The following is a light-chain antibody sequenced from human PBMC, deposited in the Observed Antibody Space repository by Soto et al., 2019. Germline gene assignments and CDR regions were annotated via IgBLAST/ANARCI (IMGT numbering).Light chain of an antibody. CDR3: SSYAGSNNLGV. V-gene: IGLV2-8*01. Sequence: QSVLTQPPSASGSPGQSVTISCTGSSSDVGGYNYVSWYQQHPGKAPKLMIYEVSKRPSGVPDRFSGSKSGNTASLTGSGLQAEDEADYYCSSYAGSNNLGVFGGGTKVTVL. CDR2: EVS. CDR1: SSDVGGYNY. J-gene: IGLJ2*01.